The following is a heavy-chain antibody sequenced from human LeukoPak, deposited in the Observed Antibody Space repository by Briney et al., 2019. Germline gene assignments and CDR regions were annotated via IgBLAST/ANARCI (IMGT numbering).Heavy chain of an antibody. J-gene: IGHJ4*02. Sequence: SETLSLTCTVSGGSISSSSNYWGWLRQPPGKGLEWFGSIYYSGSTYYTPSLKSRVTISVDTSKSQFSLKLSSVTAADTAVYYCARRPRYCSGGSCFYFDYWGQGTLVTVSS. CDR1: GGSISSSSNY. CDR3: ARRPRYCSGGSCFYFDY. CDR2: IYYSGST. V-gene: IGHV4-39*01. D-gene: IGHD2-15*01.